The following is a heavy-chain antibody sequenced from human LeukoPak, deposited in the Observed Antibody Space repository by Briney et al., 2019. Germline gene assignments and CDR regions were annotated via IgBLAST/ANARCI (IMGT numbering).Heavy chain of an antibody. J-gene: IGHJ4*02. Sequence: WGSLRLYCAASGFTFSGSDMHWVRKASGKGLEWVGRIRSKANSYAPAYAASVKGRITISRDDSKNTAYLQMNSLKTEDTAVYYCTRDSGGYCSGGSGYGYSNYWGQGTLVTVSS. D-gene: IGHD2-15*01. CDR2: IRSKANSYAP. CDR3: TRDSGGYCSGGSGYGYSNY. CDR1: GFTFSGSD. V-gene: IGHV3-73*01.